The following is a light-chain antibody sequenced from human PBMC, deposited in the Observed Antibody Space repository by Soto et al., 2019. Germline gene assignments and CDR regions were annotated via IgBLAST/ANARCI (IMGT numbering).Light chain of an antibody. Sequence: DSQMTQSPSTLPASVGDRVTITCRASQSISNWLAWYQQQPGKAPKLLIYKASTVESGVPSRFSGSGSGTEVTLTISSLQPDDFATYYCQQCEFDWTFGQGTKVEIK. V-gene: IGKV1-5*03. CDR1: QSISNW. CDR3: QQCEFDWT. J-gene: IGKJ1*01. CDR2: KAS.